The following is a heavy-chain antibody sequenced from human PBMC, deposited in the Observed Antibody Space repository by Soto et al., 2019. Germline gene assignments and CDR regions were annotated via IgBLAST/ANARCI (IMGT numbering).Heavy chain of an antibody. CDR3: AKGRGSSSIGGLDY. V-gene: IGHV3-23*01. J-gene: IGHJ4*02. D-gene: IGHD6-6*01. Sequence: EVQLLESGGGLVQPGGSLRPSCAASGFTFSSNAMSWVRQAQGKGLEGLEWVSAISGSGGNTYYADSVKGRFTISRDNSKNTLYVQMNSLRAEDMAVYSCAKGRGSSSIGGLDYWGQGTLVTVSS. CDR2: ISGSGGNT. CDR1: GFTFSSNA.